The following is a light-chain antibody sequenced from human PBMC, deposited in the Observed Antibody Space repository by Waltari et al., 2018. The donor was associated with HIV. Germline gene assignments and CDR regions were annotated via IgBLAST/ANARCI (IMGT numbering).Light chain of an antibody. CDR2: GAN. V-gene: IGLV3-19*01. Sequence: SSELTQDPVVSVSFGQTINITCQGDSLRSFFAHWYQQRPGQAPVLVVYGANRRPSCIPDRFSASNSGNTSSLIISDSQAVDEADYYCHSRDTNSDHYVFGGGTRVIV. J-gene: IGLJ1*01. CDR1: SLRSFF. CDR3: HSRDTNSDHYV.